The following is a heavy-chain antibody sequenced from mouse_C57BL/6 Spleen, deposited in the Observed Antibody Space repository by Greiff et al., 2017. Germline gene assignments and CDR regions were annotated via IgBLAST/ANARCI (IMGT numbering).Heavy chain of an antibody. Sequence: VQLQQSGAELVRPGASVTLSCTASGYTFTDYEMHWVKQTPVHGLEWIGAIDPETGGTAYNQKFKGKAILTADKAYSTAYMELRSLTSEASAVYYCTRRGSGYYFDYWGQGTTLTVSS. CDR2: IDPETGGT. D-gene: IGHD3-2*02. CDR3: TRRGSGYYFDY. V-gene: IGHV1-15*01. J-gene: IGHJ2*01. CDR1: GYTFTDYE.